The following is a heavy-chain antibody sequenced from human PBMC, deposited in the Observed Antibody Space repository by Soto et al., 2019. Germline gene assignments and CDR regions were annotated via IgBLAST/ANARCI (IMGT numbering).Heavy chain of an antibody. D-gene: IGHD3-10*01. V-gene: IGHV4-39*01. CDR2: FYYSGST. CDR3: ARQVVDGTLAGTGSFDY. Sequence: PSETLSLTCTVSGGSISSSSYYWGWIRQPPGKGLEWIGSFYYSGSTYYNPSLKSRVTISVDTSDNQFSLKLSSVTAAYTAVYYCARQVVDGTLAGTGSFDYWGQGALVTVS. J-gene: IGHJ4*02. CDR1: GGSISSSSYY.